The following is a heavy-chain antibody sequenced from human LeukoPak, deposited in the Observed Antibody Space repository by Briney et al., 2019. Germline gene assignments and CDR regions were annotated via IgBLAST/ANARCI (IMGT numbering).Heavy chain of an antibody. CDR1: GFTFSNYA. V-gene: IGHV3-30-3*01. J-gene: IGHJ4*02. Sequence: GGSLRLSCAASGFTFSNYAMHWVRQAPGKGLEWVAVISYDGSNKYYADSVKGRFTISRDNSKNTPYLQMNSLRAEDTAVYYCAKSRIHYAVAGTTFDYWGQGTLVTVSS. CDR3: AKSRIHYAVAGTTFDY. D-gene: IGHD6-19*01. CDR2: ISYDGSNK.